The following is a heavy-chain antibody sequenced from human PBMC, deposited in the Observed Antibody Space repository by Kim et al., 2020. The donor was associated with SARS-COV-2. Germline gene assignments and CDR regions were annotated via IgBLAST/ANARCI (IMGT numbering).Heavy chain of an antibody. CDR3: ARNNRSGSYPVHFDD. D-gene: IGHD3-10*01. CDR2: IDPSDSYI. V-gene: IGHV5-10-1*01. J-gene: IGHJ4*02. Sequence: GESLKISCKGSGYSFTNYWISWVRQMPGKGLQWMGRIDPSDSYINYSPSFQGHVTISTDKSISTAYLQWSSLKASDTAMYYCARNNRSGSYPVHFDDWGQGTLVTVSS. CDR1: GYSFTNYW.